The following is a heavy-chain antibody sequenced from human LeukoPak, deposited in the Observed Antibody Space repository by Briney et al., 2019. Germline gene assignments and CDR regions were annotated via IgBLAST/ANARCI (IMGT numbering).Heavy chain of an antibody. J-gene: IGHJ4*02. CDR2: INPNSGGT. CDR3: AGGRYYYDRSGYYEDY. D-gene: IGHD3-22*01. Sequence: ASVKVSCKASGYTFTGYFMHWVRQAPGQGLEWMGQINPNSGGTNYAQKFQDRVTMTRDTSISTAYMELSGLKPDDTAMYYCAGGRYYYDRSGYYEDYWGQGTLVTVSS. V-gene: IGHV1-2*06. CDR1: GYTFTGYF.